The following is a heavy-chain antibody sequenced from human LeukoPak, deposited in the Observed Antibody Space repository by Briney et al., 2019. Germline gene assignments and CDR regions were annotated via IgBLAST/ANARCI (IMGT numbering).Heavy chain of an antibody. CDR2: IIPIFGTA. V-gene: IGHV1-69*01. D-gene: IGHD3-9*01. CDR1: GGTFSSYA. CDR3: ARVLRYYDILTGYYTEAHFDY. J-gene: IGHJ4*02. Sequence: SVKVSCKASGGTFSSYAISWVRQAPGQGLEWMGGIIPIFGTANYAQKFQGRVTITADESTSTAYMEMSSLRSEDTAVYYCARVLRYYDILTGYYTEAHFDYWGQGTLVTVSS.